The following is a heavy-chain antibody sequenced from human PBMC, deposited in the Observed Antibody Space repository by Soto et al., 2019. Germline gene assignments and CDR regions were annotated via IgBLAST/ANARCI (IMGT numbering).Heavy chain of an antibody. CDR3: ARDSLRYDSSGYYYAHRVPFDY. V-gene: IGHV4-4*07. J-gene: IGHJ4*02. CDR2: IYTSGST. D-gene: IGHD3-22*01. Sequence: KPSETLSLTCTVSGGSISSYYWSWIRQPAGKGLEWIGRIYTSGSTNYNPSLKSRATMSVDTSKNQFSLKLSSVTAADTAVYYCARDSLRYDSSGYYYAHRVPFDYWGQGTLVTVSS. CDR1: GGSISSYY.